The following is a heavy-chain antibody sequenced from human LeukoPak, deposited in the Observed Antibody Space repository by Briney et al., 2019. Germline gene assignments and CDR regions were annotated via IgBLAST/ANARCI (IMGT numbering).Heavy chain of an antibody. V-gene: IGHV4-38-2*01. D-gene: IGHD3-3*01. CDR2: IYYSGST. J-gene: IGHJ4*02. Sequence: SETLSLXCAVSGYSISSGYYWGWIRQPPGMGLEWIGSIYYSGSTYYNPSLKSRVTISVDTSKNQFSLKLSSVTAADTAVYYCARHSPAYDFDYWGQGTLVTVSS. CDR3: ARHSPAYDFDY. CDR1: GYSISSGYY.